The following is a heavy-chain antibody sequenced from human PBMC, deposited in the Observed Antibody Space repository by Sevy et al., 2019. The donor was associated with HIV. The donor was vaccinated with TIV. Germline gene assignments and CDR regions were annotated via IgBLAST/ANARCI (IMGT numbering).Heavy chain of an antibody. V-gene: IGHV3-15*04. D-gene: IGHD6-19*01. CDR1: GFTFNNSW. CDR3: TTGMTLVGGYSSALYGKAHAPTDY. J-gene: IGHJ4*02. CDR2: IESKSDGGTA. Sequence: EGSLRLSCAASGFTFNNSWMSWVRQAPGKALEWVGRIESKSDGGTADYAAPVKGRFTISRDDSKNTLYLQMNSLKTEDTAVYYRTTGMTLVGGYSSALYGKAHAPTDYWGQGTLVTVSS.